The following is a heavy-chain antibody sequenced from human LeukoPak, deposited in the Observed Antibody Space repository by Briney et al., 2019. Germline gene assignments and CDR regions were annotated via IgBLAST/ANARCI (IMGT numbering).Heavy chain of an antibody. V-gene: IGHV3-53*05. J-gene: IGHJ4*02. Sequence: LSCAASGFTVSXXXXXWVXXXXXXXXXXVXVIYSGGSTYYAHSVKRRFTISRDNCKKTLYLQMNSLRAEDTAVYYCAKGAGRATVTXFDYWGQGXXXXVSS. D-gene: IGHD1-26*01. CDR2: IYSGGST. CDR3: AKGAGRATVTXFDY. CDR1: GFTVSXXX.